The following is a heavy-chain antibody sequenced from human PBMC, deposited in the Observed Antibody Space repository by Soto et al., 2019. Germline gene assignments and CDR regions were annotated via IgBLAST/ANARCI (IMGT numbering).Heavy chain of an antibody. CDR1: GGTFRTYA. CDR2: IIPIFGKV. Sequence: QVQLLQSGAEVKKPGSSVRVSCEASGGTFRTYAISWVRQAPGQGLEWMGEIIPIFGKVNYAQKFQGRVTFTADESTTTVYMDLRSLTSEDTAVYYCAKGAVAGTPTSYYYYGMDVWGQGTTVTVS. CDR3: AKGAVAGTPTSYYYYGMDV. D-gene: IGHD6-19*01. V-gene: IGHV1-69*12. J-gene: IGHJ6*02.